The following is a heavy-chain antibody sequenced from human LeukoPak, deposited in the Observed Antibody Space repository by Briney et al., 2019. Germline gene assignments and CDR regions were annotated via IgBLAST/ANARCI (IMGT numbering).Heavy chain of an antibody. CDR2: MNPNSGNT. Sequence: ASVKVSCKASGYTFTSYDINWVRQATGQGLEWMGWMNPNSGNTGYAQKFQGRVTMTRNTSISTAYMELSRLRSDDTAVYYCARVGWQIDAFDIWGQGTMVTVSS. CDR1: GYTFTSYD. V-gene: IGHV1-8*01. CDR3: ARVGWQIDAFDI. J-gene: IGHJ3*02. D-gene: IGHD6-19*01.